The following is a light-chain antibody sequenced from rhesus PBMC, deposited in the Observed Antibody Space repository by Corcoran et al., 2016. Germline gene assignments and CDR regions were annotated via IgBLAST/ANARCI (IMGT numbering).Light chain of an antibody. CDR3: QQYYTTPYS. Sequence: DIVMTQSPDSLAVSLGEGVTINCKSSQSLLYSSNNKNSLAWYQQKPGQDPKLLLYWAYTRESGVPHRFRGIGSGTDFPLTISGLQAEDVAVYYCQQYYTTPYSFGQGTNVEIK. J-gene: IGKJ2*01. CDR1: QSLLYSSNNKNS. V-gene: IGKV4-1*01. CDR2: WAY.